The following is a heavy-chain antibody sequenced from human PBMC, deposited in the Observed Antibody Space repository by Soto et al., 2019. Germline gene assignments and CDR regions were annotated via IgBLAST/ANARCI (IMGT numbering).Heavy chain of an antibody. J-gene: IGHJ6*01. Sequence: QVQLVQSGAEVKKPGSAVKVSCKASGVTFSSYAISWVRQAPGQGLEWMGGIIPIFGTANYAQKFQGRVTTTADEYTSTDYMELSSLRSDDTAVYYCARQFRANYYYYFVMDVWGQGTTVTVSS. CDR2: IIPIFGTA. CDR3: ARQFRANYYYYFVMDV. CDR1: GVTFSSYA. V-gene: IGHV1-69*01.